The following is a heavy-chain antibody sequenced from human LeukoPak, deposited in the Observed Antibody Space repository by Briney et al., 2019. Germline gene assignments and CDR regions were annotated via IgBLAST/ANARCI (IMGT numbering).Heavy chain of an antibody. J-gene: IGHJ4*02. D-gene: IGHD3-22*01. CDR2: ISSSSSYI. CDR1: GFTFSSYS. Sequence: GSLRLSCAASGFTFSSYSVNSVRQAPGKGLEWVSSISSSSSYIYYADSVKGRFTISRDNAKNSLYLQMNSLRAEDTAVYYCAREKIVRYYDSSVGNDYWGQGTLVTVSS. V-gene: IGHV3-21*01. CDR3: AREKIVRYYDSSVGNDY.